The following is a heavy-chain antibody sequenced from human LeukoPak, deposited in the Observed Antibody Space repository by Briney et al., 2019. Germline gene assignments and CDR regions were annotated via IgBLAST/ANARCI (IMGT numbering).Heavy chain of an antibody. CDR2: INHSGST. Sequence: SETLSLTCAVYGGSFSGYYWSWIRQPPGKGLEWIGEINHSGSTNYNPSLKSRVTISVDTSKNQFSLKLSSVTAADTAVYYCARHGFSSSWYRKYFQHWGQGTLVTVSS. CDR3: ARHGFSSSWYRKYFQH. D-gene: IGHD6-13*01. V-gene: IGHV4-34*01. J-gene: IGHJ1*01. CDR1: GGSFSGYY.